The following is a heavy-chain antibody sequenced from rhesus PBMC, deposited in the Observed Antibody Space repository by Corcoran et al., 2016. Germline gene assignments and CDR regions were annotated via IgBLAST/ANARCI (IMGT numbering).Heavy chain of an antibody. CDR2: INLYNGKT. CDR1: GYTSTDYY. V-gene: IGHV1S2*01. D-gene: IGHD5-12*01. Sequence: QVQLVQSGAEVKKPGPSVKVSCKAYGYTSTDYYMHWVRQAPRQGLEWMGWINLYNGKTKDAQKFQGRVTMTRDTSTSSAYMELSSLRSEDTAVYYCARDQGCSYTWVNYWGQGVLVTVSS. J-gene: IGHJ4*01. CDR3: ARDQGCSYTWVNY.